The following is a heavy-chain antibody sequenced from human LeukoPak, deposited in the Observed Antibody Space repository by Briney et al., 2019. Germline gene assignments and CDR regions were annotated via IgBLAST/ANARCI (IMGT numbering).Heavy chain of an antibody. D-gene: IGHD4-17*01. Sequence: TGGSLRLSCAASGFTFSRYWMSWVRQAQGKGLEWVANIKEDGSEKYYVDSVKGRFTIYRDNAKNSLYLQMNTLRAEDPAVYYCAIGLYDYGDYGDYWGQGTLVTVSS. CDR2: IKEDGSEK. J-gene: IGHJ4*02. CDR3: AIGLYDYGDYGDY. CDR1: GFTFSRYW. V-gene: IGHV3-7*01.